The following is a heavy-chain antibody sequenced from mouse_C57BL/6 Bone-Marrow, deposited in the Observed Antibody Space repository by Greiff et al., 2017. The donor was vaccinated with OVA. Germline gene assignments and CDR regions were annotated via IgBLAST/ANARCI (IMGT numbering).Heavy chain of an antibody. CDR2: INPNNGGT. V-gene: IGHV1-26*01. D-gene: IGHD1-1*01. CDR1: GYTFTDYY. J-gene: IGHJ1*03. CDR3: ARRRLLRGGRYFDV. Sequence: EVQLQQSGPELVKPGASVKISCKASGYTFTDYYMNWVKQSHGKSLEWIGDINPNNGGTSYNQKFKGKATLTVDKSSSTAYMELRSLTSEDSAVYYCARRRLLRGGRYFDVWGTGTTVTVSS.